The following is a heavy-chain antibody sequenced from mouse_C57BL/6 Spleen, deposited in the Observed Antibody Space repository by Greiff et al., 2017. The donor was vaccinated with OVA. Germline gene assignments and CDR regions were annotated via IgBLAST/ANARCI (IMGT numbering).Heavy chain of an antibody. D-gene: IGHD2-1*01. CDR1: GYSFTDYN. CDR2: INPNYGTT. V-gene: IGHV1-39*01. Sequence: EVQLQQSGPELVKPGASVKISCKASGYSFTDYNMNWVKQSNGKSLEWIGVINPNYGTTSYNQKFKGKATLTVDQSSSTAYMQHNSLTSEDSAVYYCARRGYYGNYDAMDYWGQGTSVTVSS. CDR3: ARRGYYGNYDAMDY. J-gene: IGHJ4*01.